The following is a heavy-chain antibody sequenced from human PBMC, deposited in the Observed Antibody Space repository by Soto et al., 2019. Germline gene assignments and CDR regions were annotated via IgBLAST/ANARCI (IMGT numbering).Heavy chain of an antibody. CDR3: ARTTAVPNTLRSRSFFDF. V-gene: IGHV4-61*01. CDR2: VYYSGTT. D-gene: IGHD4-17*01. CDR1: GGSVSNKTYY. J-gene: IGHJ4*02. Sequence: NPSETLSLTCSVSGGSVSNKTYYWSWIRQPPGKRLEWIGYVYYSGTTNYNPSLKSRVTISIDMSKNQFSLRLSSVTAADTALYYCARTTAVPNTLRSRSFFDFWGQGTLVTVSS.